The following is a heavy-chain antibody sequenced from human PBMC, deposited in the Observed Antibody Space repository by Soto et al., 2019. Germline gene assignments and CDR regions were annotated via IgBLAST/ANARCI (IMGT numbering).Heavy chain of an antibody. CDR3: ARDEIPLFLDTAMVDYYYGMDV. D-gene: IGHD5-18*01. CDR1: GGTFSSYA. J-gene: IGHJ6*02. V-gene: IGHV1-69*13. Sequence: SVKVSCKASGGTFSSYAISWVRQAPGQGLEWMGGIIPIFGTANYAQKFQGRVTITADESTSTAYMELSSLRSEDTAVYYCARDEIPLFLDTAMVDYYYGMDVWGQGTTVTVSS. CDR2: IIPIFGTA.